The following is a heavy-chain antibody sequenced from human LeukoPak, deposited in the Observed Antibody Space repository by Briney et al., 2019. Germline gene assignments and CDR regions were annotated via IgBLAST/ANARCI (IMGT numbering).Heavy chain of an antibody. CDR1: GGTFSSYA. Sequence: ASVKVSCKASGGTFSSYAISWVRQAPGQGLEWMGGIIPIFGTANYAQKFQGRVTITADESTCTAYMELSSLRSEDTAVYYCASFGSGSSGYYYPFDYWGQGTLVTVSS. CDR2: IIPIFGTA. CDR3: ASFGSGSSGYYYPFDY. D-gene: IGHD3-22*01. J-gene: IGHJ4*02. V-gene: IGHV1-69*13.